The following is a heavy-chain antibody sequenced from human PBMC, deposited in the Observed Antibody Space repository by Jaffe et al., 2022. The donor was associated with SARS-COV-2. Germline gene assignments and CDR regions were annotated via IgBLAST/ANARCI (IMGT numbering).Heavy chain of an antibody. CDR3: ARALWPASFFFDH. V-gene: IGHV3-74*01. D-gene: IGHD3-16*01. Sequence: EVFLVESGGGSVEPGKSLRLSCTVSGFTFSSYWMHWVRQTPRQGLEWVSRINKDGSSETHADAVKGRFTISRDNAKNTLFLHMTDLTADDTAVYYCARALWPASFFFDHWGQGVPVTVSS. CDR2: INKDGSSE. J-gene: IGHJ4*02. CDR1: GFTFSSYW.